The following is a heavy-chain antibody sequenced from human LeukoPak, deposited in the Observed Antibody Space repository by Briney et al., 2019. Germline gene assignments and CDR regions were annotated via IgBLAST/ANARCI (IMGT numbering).Heavy chain of an antibody. CDR1: GGSISSYY. D-gene: IGHD3-9*01. CDR2: IYYSGST. Sequence: PSETLSLTCTVSGGSISSYYWSWIRQPPGKGLEWIGYIYYSGSTNYNPSLKSRVTISVDTSKNQFSLKLSSVTAADTAVYYCARHGPAENNYDILTGSPDWYFDLWGRGTLVTVSS. V-gene: IGHV4-59*08. CDR3: ARHGPAENNYDILTGSPDWYFDL. J-gene: IGHJ2*01.